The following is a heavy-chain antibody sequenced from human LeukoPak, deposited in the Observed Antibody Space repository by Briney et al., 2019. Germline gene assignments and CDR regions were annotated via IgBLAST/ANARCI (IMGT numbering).Heavy chain of an antibody. CDR3: TTEGSGNYYGSGSSYYYYGMDV. Sequence: GGSLRLSCAASGFTFSNAWMSWVRQAPGKGLEWVGRIKGKTDGGTTDYAAPVKGRFTISRDDSKNTLYLQMNSLKTEDTAVYYCTTEGSGNYYGSGSSYYYYGMDVWGKGTTVTVSS. D-gene: IGHD3-10*01. J-gene: IGHJ6*04. V-gene: IGHV3-15*01. CDR1: GFTFSNAW. CDR2: IKGKTDGGTT.